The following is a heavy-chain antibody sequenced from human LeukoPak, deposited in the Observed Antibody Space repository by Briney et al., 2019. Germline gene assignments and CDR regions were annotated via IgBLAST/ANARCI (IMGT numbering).Heavy chain of an antibody. CDR3: AKGTYYHTSGTSSTETFGEN. Sequence: GGSLRLSCAASGFTFSSYAMSWVRQAPGKGLEWVSVISGGGSRTYYAASVKGRFTISRDNSENTLYLQMNSLRAEDTALYYCAKGTYYHTSGTSSTETFGENWGQGTLVTVSS. CDR1: GFTFSSYA. J-gene: IGHJ4*02. V-gene: IGHV3-23*01. D-gene: IGHD3-10*01. CDR2: ISGGGSRT.